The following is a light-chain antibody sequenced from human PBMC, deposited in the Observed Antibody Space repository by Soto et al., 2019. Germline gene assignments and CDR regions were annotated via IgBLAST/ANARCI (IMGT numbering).Light chain of an antibody. CDR2: DVS. CDR3: SSYTSSSPAIV. J-gene: IGLJ1*01. V-gene: IGLV2-14*01. CDR1: SSDVGGYNY. Sequence: QSALTQPASVSGSPGQSITISCTGTSSDVGGYNYVSWYQQHPGKAPKLMIYDVSNRPSGVSNRFSGSKSGNTASLTISGLQAEDEADYYCSSYTSSSPAIVFGTGTRSXS.